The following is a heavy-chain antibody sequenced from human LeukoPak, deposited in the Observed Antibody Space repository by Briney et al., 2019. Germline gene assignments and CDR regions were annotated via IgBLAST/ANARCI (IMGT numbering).Heavy chain of an antibody. V-gene: IGHV3-21*01. CDR3: ARAKSPGQHNWFDP. CDR2: ISSSSNI. Sequence: GGSLRLSCAASGFTFSSYSMNWVRQAPGKGLEWVSSISSSSNIYYADSVKGRFTISRDNAKNSLYLQINSLRAEDTAVYYCARAKSPGQHNWFDPWGQGTLVTVSS. J-gene: IGHJ5*02. CDR1: GFTFSSYS.